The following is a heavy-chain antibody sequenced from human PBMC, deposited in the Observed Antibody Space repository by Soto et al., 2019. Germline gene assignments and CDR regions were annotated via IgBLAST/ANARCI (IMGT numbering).Heavy chain of an antibody. D-gene: IGHD6-13*01. CDR2: VSGSGGST. CDR3: ARKGPGTSFDY. Sequence: EVQLLESGGGLVQPGGSLRLSCAASGFTFSSYAMRWVRQAPGKGLEWVSAVSGSGGSTYYADSVKGRFTISRDNSTNTLYLQMNSLRSQDTAVYYCARKGPGTSFDYWGKGTLVTVSS. J-gene: IGHJ4*02. CDR1: GFTFSSYA. V-gene: IGHV3-23*01.